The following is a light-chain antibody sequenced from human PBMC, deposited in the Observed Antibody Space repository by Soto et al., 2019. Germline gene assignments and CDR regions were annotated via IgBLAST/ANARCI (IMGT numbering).Light chain of an antibody. Sequence: QSVLTQPPSVSGAPGQRVTISCTGSSSNIGAGYDVHWYQQLPGTAPKLLIYGNSNRPSGVPDRFSGSKSGTSASLSITGRQYEGEVDYYCQSYDSSLSRVFGGGTKLTVL. V-gene: IGLV1-40*01. CDR3: QSYDSSLSRV. J-gene: IGLJ2*01. CDR1: SSNIGAGYD. CDR2: GNS.